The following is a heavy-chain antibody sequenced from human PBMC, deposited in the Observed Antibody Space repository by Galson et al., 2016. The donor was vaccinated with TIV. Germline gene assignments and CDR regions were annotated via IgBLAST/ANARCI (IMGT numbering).Heavy chain of an antibody. Sequence: QSGAEVKKPGESLKISCKVSGYNFPTYWIAWVRQMPGKGLEWMGMIYPGDSDTRYSPSFQGQVTISADKSISTAYLQWSSLKASDTAIYYCARLERGYSDGYWFDPWGQGTLVTVSS. CDR2: IYPGDSDT. CDR3: ARLERGYSDGYWFDP. V-gene: IGHV5-51*01. CDR1: GYNFPTYW. D-gene: IGHD5-18*01. J-gene: IGHJ5*02.